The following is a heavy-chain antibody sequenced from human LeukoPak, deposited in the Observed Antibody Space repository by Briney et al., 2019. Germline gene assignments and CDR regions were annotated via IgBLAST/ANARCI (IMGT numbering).Heavy chain of an antibody. CDR3: ARDRAYCGGDCYPGSPYYYFDY. V-gene: IGHV1-69*13. J-gene: IGHJ4*02. Sequence: GASVKVSCKASGGTFSSYAISWVRQAPGQGLEWMGGIIPIFGTANYAQKFQGRVTITADESTSTAYMELSSLRSEDTAVYYCARDRAYCGGDCYPGSPYYYFDYWGQGTPVTVSS. CDR2: IIPIFGTA. CDR1: GGTFSSYA. D-gene: IGHD2-21*02.